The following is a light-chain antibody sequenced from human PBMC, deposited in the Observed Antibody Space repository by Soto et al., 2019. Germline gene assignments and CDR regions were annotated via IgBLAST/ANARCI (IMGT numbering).Light chain of an antibody. V-gene: IGKV1-5*03. J-gene: IGKJ1*01. Sequence: IKMSKCPFTLSACVRERVTITCRASQSISSWLAWYQQKPGKAPKLLIYKASSLESGVPSRFSGSGSGAEFTLTISCLQPDDFAPYCCQHYNTYSRTFGQGAEVDI. CDR1: QSISSW. CDR2: KAS. CDR3: QHYNTYSRT.